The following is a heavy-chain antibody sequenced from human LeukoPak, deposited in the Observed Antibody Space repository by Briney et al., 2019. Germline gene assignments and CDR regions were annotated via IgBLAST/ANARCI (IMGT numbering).Heavy chain of an antibody. CDR2: IYYSGST. J-gene: IGHJ4*02. V-gene: IGHV4-39*07. D-gene: IGHD3-16*02. CDR1: GGSISSSSYY. Sequence: SETLSLTCTVSGGSISSSSYYWGWIRQPPGTGLEWIGSIYYSGSTYYNPSLKSRVTISVDTSKNQFSLKLSSVTAADTAVYYCARDHHYDYVWGSYRYFDYWGQGTLVTVSS. CDR3: ARDHHYDYVWGSYRYFDY.